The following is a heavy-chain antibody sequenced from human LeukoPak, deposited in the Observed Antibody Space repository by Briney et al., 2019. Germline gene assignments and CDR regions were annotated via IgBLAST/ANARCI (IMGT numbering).Heavy chain of an antibody. V-gene: IGHV3-30*18. J-gene: IGHJ4*02. CDR2: ISYDGSNK. CDR1: GFTFSSYG. D-gene: IGHD3-10*01. CDR3: AKDRGGVVLWFGELFFYY. Sequence: GGSLRLSCAASGFTFSSYGMHWVRQAPGKGLEWVAVISYDGSNKYYADSVKGRFTISRDNSKNTLYLQMNSLRAEDTAVYYCAKDRGGVVLWFGELFFYYWGQGTLVTASS.